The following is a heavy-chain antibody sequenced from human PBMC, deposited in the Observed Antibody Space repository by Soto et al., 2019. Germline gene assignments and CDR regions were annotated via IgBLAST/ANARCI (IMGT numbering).Heavy chain of an antibody. CDR2: IYHSGST. V-gene: IGHV4-30-2*01. D-gene: IGHD2-15*01. J-gene: IGHJ4*02. Sequence: QLQLQESGSGLVKPSQTLSLTCAVSGGSITSGGYSWSWIRQPPGKGLEWIANIYHSGSTYYNPSLKSRVTISLNRSNNQFYLDLSSVTAADTAVYYCARVVVVPASCGDYFDSWGQGTLVTVSS. CDR1: GGSITSGGYS. CDR3: ARVVVVPASCGDYFDS.